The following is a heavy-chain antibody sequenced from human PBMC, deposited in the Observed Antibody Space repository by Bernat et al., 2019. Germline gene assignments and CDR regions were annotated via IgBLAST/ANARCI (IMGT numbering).Heavy chain of an antibody. Sequence: QVQLVESGGGVVQPGRSLRLSCAASGFTFSSYGMHWVRQAPGKGLEWVAVIWYDGSNKNYADSVKGRFTISRDNSKNTLYLQMNSLRAEDTAVYYFAREESSSGWYGPPSDYWGQGTLVTVSS. J-gene: IGHJ4*01. CDR3: AREESSSGWYGPPSDY. CDR2: IWYDGSNK. D-gene: IGHD6-19*01. CDR1: GFTFSSYG. V-gene: IGHV3-33*01.